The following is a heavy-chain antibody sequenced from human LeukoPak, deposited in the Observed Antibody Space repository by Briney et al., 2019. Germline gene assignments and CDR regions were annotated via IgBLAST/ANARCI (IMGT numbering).Heavy chain of an antibody. CDR1: GYTFTSYY. Sequence: GASVKVSCKASGYTFTSYYMHWVRQAPGQGLEWMGIINPSGGSTSYAQKFQGRVTMTRDMSTSTVYMELSRLRSDDTAVYYCVRGLYSSSWYRDYFDYWGQGTLVTVSS. J-gene: IGHJ4*02. CDR2: INPSGGST. V-gene: IGHV1-46*01. CDR3: VRGLYSSSWYRDYFDY. D-gene: IGHD6-13*01.